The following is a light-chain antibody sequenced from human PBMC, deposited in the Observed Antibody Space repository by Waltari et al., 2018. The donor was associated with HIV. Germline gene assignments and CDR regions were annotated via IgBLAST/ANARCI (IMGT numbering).Light chain of an antibody. Sequence: DVVMTQSPVSLSVTPGESASISCRSSQSLLHGSGFNYLDWYLQKPGQAPQLLIYLGSNRASGVSDRFIGSGSGTDFSLEINKLEPYDVGVYFCMQSLQTPLTFGGGTKVEIK. CDR2: LGS. CDR1: QSLLHGSGFNY. J-gene: IGKJ4*01. V-gene: IGKV2-28*01. CDR3: MQSLQTPLT.